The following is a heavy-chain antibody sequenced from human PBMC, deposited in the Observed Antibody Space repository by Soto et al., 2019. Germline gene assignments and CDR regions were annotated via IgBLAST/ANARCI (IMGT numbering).Heavy chain of an antibody. CDR3: AKVAAATNDYYYYGMDV. V-gene: IGHV3-30*18. CDR2: ISYDGSNK. J-gene: IGHJ6*02. D-gene: IGHD6-13*01. Sequence: GGSLRLSCAASGFIFSGYGMHWVRQAPGKGLEWVAVISYDGSNKYYADSVKGRFTISRDNSKNTLYLQMNSLRAKDTAVYYCAKVAAATNDYYYYGMDVWGQGTTVTVSS. CDR1: GFIFSGYG.